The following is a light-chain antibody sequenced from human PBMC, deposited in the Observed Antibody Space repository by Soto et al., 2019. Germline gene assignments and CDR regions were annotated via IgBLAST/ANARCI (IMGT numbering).Light chain of an antibody. Sequence: EIVLTQSPGTLSLSPGERATLSCRASQSVSSFLAWYQQKPGQSPRLLIYDASNRATGNPTRFSGSGSGTDSTLTISSLEPEDFAVYYCQARSNWPSFGPGTKVDI. CDR3: QARSNWPS. CDR1: QSVSSF. V-gene: IGKV3-11*01. CDR2: DAS. J-gene: IGKJ3*01.